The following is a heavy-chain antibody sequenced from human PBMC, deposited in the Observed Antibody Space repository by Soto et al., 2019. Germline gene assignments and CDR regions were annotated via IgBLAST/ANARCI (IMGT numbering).Heavy chain of an antibody. CDR2: INAGNGNT. J-gene: IGHJ4*02. CDR3: ARVGSGSYPADY. CDR1: GYTFTSYA. Sequence: GASVKVSCKASGYTFTSYAMHWVRQAPGQRLEWMGWINAGNGNTKYSQKFQGRVTITRDTSASTAYMELSSLRSEDTAVYYCARVGSGSYPADYWGQGTLVTVLL. D-gene: IGHD3-10*01. V-gene: IGHV1-3*01.